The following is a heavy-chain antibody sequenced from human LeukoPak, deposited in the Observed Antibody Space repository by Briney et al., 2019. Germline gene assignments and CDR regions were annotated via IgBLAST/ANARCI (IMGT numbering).Heavy chain of an antibody. V-gene: IGHV3-23*01. CDR3: VKGQLVRGVTASNYMDA. D-gene: IGHD3-10*01. J-gene: IGHJ6*03. CDR1: GFTFSSYV. Sequence: GGSLRLSCACSGFTFSSYVMSWVRQAPGKGLEWVSAIGGYSLTVYNAQSLKGRFTVSRGNSKNTLYLQVTDLRVDDTAVYYCVKGQLVRGVTASNYMDAWGKGTRVTVSS. CDR2: IGGYSLTV.